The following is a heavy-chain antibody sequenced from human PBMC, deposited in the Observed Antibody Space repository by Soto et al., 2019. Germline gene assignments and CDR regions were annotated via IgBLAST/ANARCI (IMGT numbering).Heavy chain of an antibody. J-gene: IGHJ5*02. V-gene: IGHV4-39*01. Sequence: QLQLQESGPGLVKPSEPLSLTCTVPGGSISSSSFNWGWIRHPPGKGLGWIGSIYYSGSTYYSPSLKSRVTISVDTSKNQFSLKLSSVTAADTAVYYCARRERAAGTDWWFDPWGQGTLVTVSS. CDR3: ARRERAAGTDWWFDP. CDR1: GGSISSSSFN. D-gene: IGHD6-13*01. CDR2: IYYSGST.